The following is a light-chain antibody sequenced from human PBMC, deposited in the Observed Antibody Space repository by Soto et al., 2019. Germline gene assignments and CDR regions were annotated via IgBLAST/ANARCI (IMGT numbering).Light chain of an antibody. J-gene: IGLJ2*01. V-gene: IGLV2-14*01. CDR3: SSFANSDTYVI. Sequence: QSALTQPASVSGSPGQSITISCTGTSSDVGGYNYVSWYQQHPGKAPKLMIYEVSNRPSGVSNRFSGSKSGNTASLTISGLQPDDEADYYCSSFANSDTYVIFGGGTKLTVL. CDR1: SSDVGGYNY. CDR2: EVS.